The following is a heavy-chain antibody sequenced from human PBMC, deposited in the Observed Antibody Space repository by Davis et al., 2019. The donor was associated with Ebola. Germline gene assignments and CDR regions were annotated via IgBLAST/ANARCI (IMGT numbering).Heavy chain of an antibody. CDR2: ISGSGGST. D-gene: IGHD2-8*01. CDR1: GFTFSSYA. V-gene: IGHV3-23*01. Sequence: GESLKISCAASGFTFSSYAMSWVRQAPGKGLEWVSAISGSGGSTYYADSVKGRFTISRDNSKNTLYLQMNSLRAEDTAVYYCARVPAVQVYAMDGDGYGMDVWGQGTTVTVSS. J-gene: IGHJ6*02. CDR3: ARVPAVQVYAMDGDGYGMDV.